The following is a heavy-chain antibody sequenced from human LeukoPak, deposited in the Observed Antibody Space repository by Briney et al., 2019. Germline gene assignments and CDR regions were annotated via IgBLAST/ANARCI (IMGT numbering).Heavy chain of an antibody. D-gene: IGHD2-2*02. Sequence: SETLSLTCTVSGGSISSHYWSWIRQPAGKGLEWIGRIYTSGSTNYNPSLKSRVTMSVDTSKNQFSLKLSSVTAADTAVYYCARVGCSSTSCYTHIDYWGQGTLVTVSS. CDR3: ARVGCSSTSCYTHIDY. CDR1: GGSISSHY. J-gene: IGHJ4*02. CDR2: IYTSGST. V-gene: IGHV4-4*07.